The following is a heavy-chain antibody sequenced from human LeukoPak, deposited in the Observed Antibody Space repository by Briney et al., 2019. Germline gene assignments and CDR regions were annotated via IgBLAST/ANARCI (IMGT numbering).Heavy chain of an antibody. CDR1: GGSFSSYY. J-gene: IGHJ4*02. Sequence: SETLSLTCTVSGGSFSSYYWSWIRQPPGKGLEGIGYIYYSGSTNYNPSLKSRVTISVDTSKNQFSLRLSSVTAADPAVYYCARAGTAMVTLDYWGEGTLVTVSS. CDR2: IYYSGST. D-gene: IGHD5-18*01. V-gene: IGHV4-59*01. CDR3: ARAGTAMVTLDY.